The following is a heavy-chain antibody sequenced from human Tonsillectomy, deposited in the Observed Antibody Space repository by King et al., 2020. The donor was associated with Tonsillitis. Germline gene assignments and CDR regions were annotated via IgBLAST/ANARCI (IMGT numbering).Heavy chain of an antibody. J-gene: IGHJ4*02. CDR1: GGSMTTYY. D-gene: IGHD2-2*01. Sequence: QLQESGPGLVKPSETLSLTCTVSGGSMTTYYWSWIRQPPGKGLEWIGYIYYSGNTIYNPSLKSRVTMSVDTSKNQFSLGLSSVTGADTAVYYCAREAGTSSCLDYWGQGALVTVSS. CDR3: AREAGTSSCLDY. CDR2: IYYSGNT. V-gene: IGHV4-59*01.